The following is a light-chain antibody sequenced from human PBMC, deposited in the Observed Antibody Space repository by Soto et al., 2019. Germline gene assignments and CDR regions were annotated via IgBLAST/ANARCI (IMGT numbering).Light chain of an antibody. Sequence: DIVMTQSPDSLAVSLGERATINCKSSQSVLYSSNNKNYLAWYQQKPRQPPKLLIYWASTRESGVPDRFSGSGSGKDFTLTISSLQAEDVAVYYCQQYYTTPRTFGQGTKVEI. CDR2: WAS. CDR1: QSVLYSSNNKNY. CDR3: QQYYTTPRT. J-gene: IGKJ1*01. V-gene: IGKV4-1*01.